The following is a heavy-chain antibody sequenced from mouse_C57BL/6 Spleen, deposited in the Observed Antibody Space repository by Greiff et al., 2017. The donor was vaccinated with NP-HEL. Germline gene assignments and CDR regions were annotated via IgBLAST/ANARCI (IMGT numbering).Heavy chain of an antibody. CDR2: ISYSGST. J-gene: IGHJ4*01. Sequence: VQLQQSGPGMVKPSQSLSLTCTVTGYSITSGYDWHWIRHFPGNKLEWMGYISYSGSTNYNPSLKSRISITHDTSKNHFFLKLNSVTTEDTATYYCARGGDYDVEAMDYWGQGTSVTVSS. CDR1: GYSITSGYD. V-gene: IGHV3-1*01. D-gene: IGHD2-4*01. CDR3: ARGGDYDVEAMDY.